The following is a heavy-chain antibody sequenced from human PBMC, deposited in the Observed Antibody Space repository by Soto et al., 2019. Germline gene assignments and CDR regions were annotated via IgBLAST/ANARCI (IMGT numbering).Heavy chain of an antibody. CDR1: GGSISSYY. J-gene: IGHJ4*02. Sequence: ETLSLTCTVSGGSISSYYWSWIRRPPGKGLEWIGYMYYSGSTNYNPSLKSRVTISVDTSKNQFSLKLSSVTAADTAVYYCGGKNYDSSGYFDYWGQGTLVTVSS. V-gene: IGHV4-59*01. CDR3: GGKNYDSSGYFDY. CDR2: MYYSGST. D-gene: IGHD3-22*01.